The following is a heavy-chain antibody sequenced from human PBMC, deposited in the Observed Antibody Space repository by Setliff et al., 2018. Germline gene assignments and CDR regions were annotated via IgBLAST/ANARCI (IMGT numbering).Heavy chain of an antibody. Sequence: LSLTCSVSGDSIFDNYWSWIRQSPGRGLEWIAYISYTGSTNYNPSLKSRVTISLDTSKNHFSLNLRSVTAADTAVYYCARLSPYNTGPPFDYWGQGTLVTVSS. D-gene: IGHD2-8*02. J-gene: IGHJ4*02. CDR1: GDSIFDNY. CDR2: ISYTGST. CDR3: ARLSPYNTGPPFDY. V-gene: IGHV4-59*08.